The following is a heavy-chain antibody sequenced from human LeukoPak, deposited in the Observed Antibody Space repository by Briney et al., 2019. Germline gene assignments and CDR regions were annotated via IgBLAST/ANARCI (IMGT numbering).Heavy chain of an antibody. CDR3: ATGGTGAFDI. D-gene: IGHD1-14*01. Sequence: GRSLRLSCAASGFTFSTHAIHWVRQAPGKGLEWVTVISYDGSKQYYADSVKGRFTISRDNSKNTLYLQMNNLRTEDTAMYYCATGGTGAFDIWGQGTMVTVSS. V-gene: IGHV3-30-3*01. J-gene: IGHJ3*02. CDR2: ISYDGSKQ. CDR1: GFTFSTHA.